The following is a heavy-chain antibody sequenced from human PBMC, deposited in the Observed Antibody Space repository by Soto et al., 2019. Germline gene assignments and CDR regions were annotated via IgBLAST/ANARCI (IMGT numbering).Heavy chain of an antibody. V-gene: IGHV3-23*01. D-gene: IGHD6-13*01. Sequence: RGSLRLSCSASVFTFSSYAMSWFRQAPGKGLEWVSAISGSGGSTYYADSVKGRFTISRDNSKNTLYLQMNSLRAEDTAVYYCAKSPPRYSRDAFDIWGQGTMVTVSS. J-gene: IGHJ3*02. CDR3: AKSPPRYSRDAFDI. CDR1: VFTFSSYA. CDR2: ISGSGGST.